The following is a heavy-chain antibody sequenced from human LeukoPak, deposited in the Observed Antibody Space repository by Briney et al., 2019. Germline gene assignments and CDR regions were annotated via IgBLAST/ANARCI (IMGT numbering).Heavy chain of an antibody. CDR2: ISGSGGST. D-gene: IGHD3-22*01. J-gene: IGHJ4*02. CDR3: ARVRSSGYLLRDFDY. CDR1: GFTFSSYA. Sequence: GGSLRLSCAASGFTFSSYAMSWVRQAPGKGLEWVSAISGSGGSTYYADSVKGRFTISRDNSKNTLYLQMNSLRAEDTAVYYCARVRSSGYLLRDFDYWGQGTLVTVSS. V-gene: IGHV3-23*01.